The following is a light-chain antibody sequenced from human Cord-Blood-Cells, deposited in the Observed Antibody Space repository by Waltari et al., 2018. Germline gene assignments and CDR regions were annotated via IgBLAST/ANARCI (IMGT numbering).Light chain of an antibody. Sequence: EIVMTQSPATLSVSPGERATLSCRASQSVSSNLAWYQQKPGQAPRLLIYGASTRATGSPARFSGSGSGTEFTLTISSLQSEDFAVYDCQQYNNWPMYTFGQGTKLEIK. J-gene: IGKJ2*01. CDR2: GAS. CDR3: QQYNNWPMYT. V-gene: IGKV3-15*01. CDR1: QSVSSN.